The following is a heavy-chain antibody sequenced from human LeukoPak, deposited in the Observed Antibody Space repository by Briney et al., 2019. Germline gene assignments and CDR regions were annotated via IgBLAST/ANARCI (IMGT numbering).Heavy chain of an antibody. J-gene: IGHJ4*02. CDR1: GYTFTSYY. V-gene: IGHV1-46*01. CDR2: INPSGGST. Sequence: ASVKVSCKASGYTFTSYYMHWVRQAPGQGLEWMGIINPSGGSTSYAQKYQGRVTMTRDTPTSTVYMELSSLRSEDTAVYYCARDPGGGYDSSGYYFDYWGQGTLVTVSS. D-gene: IGHD3-22*01. CDR3: ARDPGGGYDSSGYYFDY.